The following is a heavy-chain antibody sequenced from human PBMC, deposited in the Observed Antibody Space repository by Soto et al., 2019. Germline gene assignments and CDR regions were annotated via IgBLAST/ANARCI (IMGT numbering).Heavy chain of an antibody. J-gene: IGHJ4*02. CDR1: GFSLITSGVG. CDR2: IYLDDDK. V-gene: IGHV2-5*02. CDR3: AHTMAPRIFDY. Sequence: QITLKEAGPTLVKPTQTLTLTCSFSGFSLITSGVGLGWIRQHPGKALEWLALIYLDDDKGYSTSLKSRLTITKDTAKDQVVLTMTNMDRADTATYYCAHTMAPRIFDYWCQGTLVTVSS.